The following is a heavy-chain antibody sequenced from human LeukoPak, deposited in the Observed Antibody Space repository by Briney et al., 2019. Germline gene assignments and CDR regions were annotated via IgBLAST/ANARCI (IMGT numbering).Heavy chain of an antibody. Sequence: SETLSLTCTVSGGSISSYYWSWIRQPPGKGLEWIGFIFYSGTTNYNPSLKSRVTISVDTSKNQFSLKLSSVTAADTAVYYCARGGYSSGWYVRGPVDYWGQGTLVTVSS. CDR1: GGSISSYY. J-gene: IGHJ4*02. V-gene: IGHV4-59*01. CDR2: IFYSGTT. CDR3: ARGGYSSGWYVRGPVDY. D-gene: IGHD6-19*01.